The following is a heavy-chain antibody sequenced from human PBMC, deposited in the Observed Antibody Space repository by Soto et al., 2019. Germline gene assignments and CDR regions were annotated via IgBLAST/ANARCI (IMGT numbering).Heavy chain of an antibody. V-gene: IGHV4-30-4*01. CDR1: GGSLSSGNYY. D-gene: IGHD2-2*01. CDR3: ARYCSSTSCLNFDY. J-gene: IGHJ4*02. CDR2: IDYSGNT. Sequence: PSETLSLTCSVSGGSLSSGNYYWSWIRQPPGQGPEWIGYIDYSGNTFYNPSLKSRLTILVDTPKKQFSLKLTSVTPADTAVYYCARYCSSTSCLNFDYWGQGXLVTVYS.